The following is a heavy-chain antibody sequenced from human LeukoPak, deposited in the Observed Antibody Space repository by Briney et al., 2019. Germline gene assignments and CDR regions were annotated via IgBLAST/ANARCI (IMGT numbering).Heavy chain of an antibody. J-gene: IGHJ4*02. CDR3: AKEVSVGLGFDY. D-gene: IGHD1-26*01. CDR1: GFTFSTYW. Sequence: GGSLRLSCGASGFTFSTYWMHWFRQAPGKGLVWVSRTSRDGTATTYADSVKGRFTMSRDNAKHTLYLQMNSLRAEDTAVYYCAKEVSVGLGFDYWGQGTLVTVSP. V-gene: IGHV3-74*01. CDR2: TSRDGTAT.